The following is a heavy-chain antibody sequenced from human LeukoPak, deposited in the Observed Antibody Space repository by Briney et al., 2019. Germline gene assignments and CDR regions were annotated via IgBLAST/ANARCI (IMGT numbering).Heavy chain of an antibody. Sequence: GGSLRLSCTASGFTFGDYAMSWFRQAPGKGLEWVGFIRSKAYGGTTEYAASVKGRFTISRDDSKSIAYLQMNSLKTEDTAVYYCTRVPTLYGDYVHADYGFDYWGQGTLVTVSS. D-gene: IGHD4-17*01. J-gene: IGHJ4*02. CDR1: GFTFGDYA. CDR3: TRVPTLYGDYVHADYGFDY. CDR2: IRSKAYGGTT. V-gene: IGHV3-49*03.